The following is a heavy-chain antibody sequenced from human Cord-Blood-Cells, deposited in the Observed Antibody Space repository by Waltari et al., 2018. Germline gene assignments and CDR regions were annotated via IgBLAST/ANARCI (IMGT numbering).Heavy chain of an antibody. D-gene: IGHD6-13*01. Sequence: QVQLVQSGAEVKKPGASVKVSCKASGYTFASYGVSRVRQAPGQGLEWMGWISAYNGNTNYAQKREGRVTMTTNTSTNTAYRRLRSLESDDKAVYYCARDGGSGSWAYWGQGTLVTVSS. CDR2: ISAYNGNT. J-gene: IGHJ4*02. CDR1: GYTFASYG. V-gene: IGHV1-18*04. CDR3: ARDGGSGSWAY.